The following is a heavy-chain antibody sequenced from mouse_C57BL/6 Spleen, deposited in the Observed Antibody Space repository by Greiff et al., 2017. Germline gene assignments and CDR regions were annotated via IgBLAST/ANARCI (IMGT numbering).Heavy chain of an antibody. CDR2: INPNNGGT. CDR3: ARDYGNAMDY. CDR1: GYTFTDYN. J-gene: IGHJ4*01. Sequence: EVKLMESGPELVKPGASVKMSCKASGYTFTDYNMHWVKQSHGKSLEWIGYINPNNGGTSYNQKFKGKATLTVNKSSSTAYMELRSLTSEDSAVYYCARDYGNAMDYWGQGTSVTVSS. D-gene: IGHD2-1*01. V-gene: IGHV1-22*01.